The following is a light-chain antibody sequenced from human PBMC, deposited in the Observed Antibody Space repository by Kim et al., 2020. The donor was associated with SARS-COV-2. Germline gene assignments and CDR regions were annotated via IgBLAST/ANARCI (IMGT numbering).Light chain of an antibody. V-gene: IGLV2-11*01. CDR2: DVS. J-gene: IGLJ2*01. Sequence: QSALTQPRSVSGSPGQSVTISCTGTSSDVGDYNYVSWYQHHPGKAPKLMIYDVSKRPSGVPDRFSGSKSGNTASLTISGLQAEDEADYYCRSYAGSYTLIFGGGSQLTVL. CDR3: RSYAGSYTLI. CDR1: SSDVGDYNY.